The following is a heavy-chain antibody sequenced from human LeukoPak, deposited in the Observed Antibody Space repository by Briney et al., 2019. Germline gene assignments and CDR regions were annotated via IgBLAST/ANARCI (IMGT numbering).Heavy chain of an antibody. CDR3: ASHCSSTSCYNRQDYYYYMDV. CDR2: ISAYNGNT. CDR1: GYTFTSYG. D-gene: IGHD2-2*02. J-gene: IGHJ6*03. V-gene: IGHV1-18*01. Sequence: RASVKVSCKASGYTFTSYGISWVRQAPGQGLEWMGWISAYNGNTNYAQKLQGRVTMTTDTSTSTAYMELRSLRSDDTAVYYCASHCSSTSCYNRQDYYYYMDVWGKGTTVTVSS.